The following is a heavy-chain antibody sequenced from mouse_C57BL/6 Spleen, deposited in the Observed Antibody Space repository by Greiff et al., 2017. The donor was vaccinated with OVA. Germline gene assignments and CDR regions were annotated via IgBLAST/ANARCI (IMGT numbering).Heavy chain of an antibody. J-gene: IGHJ3*01. Sequence: ESGPGLVKPSQSLSLTCSVTGYSITSGYYWNWIRQFPGNKLEWMGYISYDGSNNYNPSLKNRISITRDTSKNQFFLKLNSVTTEDTATYYCAREGPYDYDDPFFAYWGQGTLVTVSA. CDR1: GYSITSGYY. CDR2: ISYDGSN. D-gene: IGHD2-4*01. CDR3: AREGPYDYDDPFFAY. V-gene: IGHV3-6*01.